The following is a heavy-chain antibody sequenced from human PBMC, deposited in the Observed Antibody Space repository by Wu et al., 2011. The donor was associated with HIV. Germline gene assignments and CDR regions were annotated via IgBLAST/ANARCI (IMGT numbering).Heavy chain of an antibody. CDR1: GGTFSSYA. CDR2: IIPIFGTA. V-gene: IGHV1-69*01. Sequence: QVQLVQSGAEVKKPGSSVKVSCKASGGTFSSYAFSWVRPAPGQGLEWMGGIIPIFGTANYAQKFQGRVTITSDQSTRTVYMELSRLRSEDTAVYYCARDAIAAAGAPAVLDYWGQGTLVTVSS. CDR3: ARDAIAAAGAPAVLDY. J-gene: IGHJ4*02. D-gene: IGHD6-25*01.